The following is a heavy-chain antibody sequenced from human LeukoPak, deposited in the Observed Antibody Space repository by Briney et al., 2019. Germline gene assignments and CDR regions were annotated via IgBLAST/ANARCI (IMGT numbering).Heavy chain of an antibody. V-gene: IGHV4-34*01. CDR3: ATSPGYCSGGSCYPNWFDP. D-gene: IGHD2-15*01. CDR1: GGSFSGYF. Sequence: SETLSLTCAVYGGSFSGYFWSWLRQPPGKGLEWIGEINHSGSTHYNPSLKSRLTISVDTSKNQFSLKLSSVTAADTAVYYCATSPGYCSGGSCYPNWFDPWGQGTLVTVSS. CDR2: INHSGST. J-gene: IGHJ5*02.